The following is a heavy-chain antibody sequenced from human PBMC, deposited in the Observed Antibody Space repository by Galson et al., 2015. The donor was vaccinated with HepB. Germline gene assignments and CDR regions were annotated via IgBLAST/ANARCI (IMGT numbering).Heavy chain of an antibody. CDR1: GFTFSDYT. Sequence: SLRLSCAASGFTFSDYTMQWVRQAPGKGLQWVAVILYDGSNKFYADSVKGRFTISRDNSKNTLDLQMNSLRPEDTAVYYCARVSGSTSTGPDYWGQGTLVTVSS. D-gene: IGHD1-1*01. CDR2: ILYDGSNK. CDR3: ARVSGSTSTGPDY. V-gene: IGHV3-30-3*01. J-gene: IGHJ4*02.